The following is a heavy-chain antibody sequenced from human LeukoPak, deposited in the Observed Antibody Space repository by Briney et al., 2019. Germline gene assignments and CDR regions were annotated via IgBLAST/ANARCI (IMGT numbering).Heavy chain of an antibody. CDR1: GYTFTGCY. D-gene: IGHD6-13*01. CDR3: ARVARNLYSSSWYPFGY. J-gene: IGHJ4*02. V-gene: IGHV1-2*02. CDR2: INPNSGGT. Sequence: GASVKVSCKASGYTFTGCYMHWVRQAPGQGLEWMGWINPNSGGTNYAQKFQGRVTMTRDTSISTAYMELSRLRSDDTAVYYCARVARNLYSSSWYPFGYWGQGTLVTVSS.